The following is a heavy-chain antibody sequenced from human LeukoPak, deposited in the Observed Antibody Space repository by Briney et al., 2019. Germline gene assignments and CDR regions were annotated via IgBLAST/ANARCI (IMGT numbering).Heavy chain of an antibody. V-gene: IGHV3-30-3*01. CDR3: ARETAYYYGMDV. CDR2: ISYDGSNK. CDR1: GFTFSGYA. D-gene: IGHD5-18*01. J-gene: IGHJ6*02. Sequence: GGSLRLSCAASGFTFSGYAMHWVRQAPGKGLEWVAVISYDGSNKYYADSVKGRFTISRDNSKNTLYLQMNSLRAEDTAVYYCARETAYYYGMDVWGQGTTVTVSS.